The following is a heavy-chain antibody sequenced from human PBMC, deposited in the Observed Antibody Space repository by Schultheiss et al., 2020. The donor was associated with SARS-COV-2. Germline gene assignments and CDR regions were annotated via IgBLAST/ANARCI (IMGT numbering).Heavy chain of an antibody. V-gene: IGHV4-59*01. Sequence: ETLSLTCTVSGGSISSYYWGWIRQPPGKGLEWIGSIYYSGSTNYNPSLKSRVTISVDTSKNQFSLKLSSVTAADTAVYYCARDLLGYCSSTSCFTQRYRFDPWGQGTLVTVSS. J-gene: IGHJ5*02. CDR1: GGSISSYY. CDR2: IYYSGST. D-gene: IGHD2-2*02. CDR3: ARDLLGYCSSTSCFTQRYRFDP.